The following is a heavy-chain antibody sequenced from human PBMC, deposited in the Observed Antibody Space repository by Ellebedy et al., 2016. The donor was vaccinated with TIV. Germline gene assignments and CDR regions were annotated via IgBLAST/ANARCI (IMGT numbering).Heavy chain of an antibody. V-gene: IGHV3-23*01. Sequence: GESLKISCAASGFTFSNYAMSWVRQAPGKGLEWVSTISNTGSRTYYADSVEGRFIISRDNSKRTLYLQMNSLRAEDTAVYYCARDRVRQPFDYWGQGTLVTVSS. CDR2: ISNTGSRT. J-gene: IGHJ4*02. D-gene: IGHD3-10*01. CDR1: GFTFSNYA. CDR3: ARDRVRQPFDY.